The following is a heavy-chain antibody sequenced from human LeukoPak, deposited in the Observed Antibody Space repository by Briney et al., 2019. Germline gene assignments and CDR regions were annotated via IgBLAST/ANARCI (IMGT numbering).Heavy chain of an antibody. J-gene: IGHJ1*01. CDR2: ISGSGGST. D-gene: IGHD3-22*01. V-gene: IGHV3-23*01. CDR3: ATTTLTYYYDSSGYSRAEYFQY. Sequence: GGSLRLSCAASGFTFSSYGMSWVRQAPGKGLEWVSAISGSGGSTYYADSVEGRFTISRDNSKNTLYLQMNSLRAEDTAFYYCATTTLTYYYDSSGYSRAEYFQYWGQGTLVTVSS. CDR1: GFTFSSYG.